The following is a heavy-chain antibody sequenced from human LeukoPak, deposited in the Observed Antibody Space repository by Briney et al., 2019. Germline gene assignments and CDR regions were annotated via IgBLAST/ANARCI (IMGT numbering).Heavy chain of an antibody. D-gene: IGHD2-2*01. CDR3: AREVVPAAGRYYYYYGMDV. CDR1: GGSISSYY. J-gene: IGHJ6*02. V-gene: IGHV4-4*07. CDR2: IYTSGST. Sequence: PSETLSLTCTVSGGSISSYYWSWLRQPAGKGLEWIGRIYTSGSTNYNPSLKSRVTISVDTSKNQFSLKLSSVTAADTAVYYCAREVVPAAGRYYYYYGMDVWGQGTTVTGSS.